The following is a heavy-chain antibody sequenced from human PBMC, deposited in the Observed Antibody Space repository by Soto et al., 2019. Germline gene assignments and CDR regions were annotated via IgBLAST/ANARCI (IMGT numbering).Heavy chain of an antibody. D-gene: IGHD3-22*01. J-gene: IGHJ4*02. V-gene: IGHV3-30*18. Sequence: QEQLVESGGGVVQPGRSLRLSCAASGLILSSYAMHWVRQAAGKGLEWVAVISYDGRNKYYAESVKGRFTISRDTSKNTLYLQVDSLRTKDTAVYYCVKDLFYYGSSGNYGGVFDYWGQGTLVTVSS. CDR2: ISYDGRNK. CDR3: VKDLFYYGSSGNYGGVFDY. CDR1: GLILSSYA.